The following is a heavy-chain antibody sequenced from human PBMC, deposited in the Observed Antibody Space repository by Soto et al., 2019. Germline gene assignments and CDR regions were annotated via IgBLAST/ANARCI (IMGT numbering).Heavy chain of an antibody. V-gene: IGHV4-59*01. Sequence: SETLSLTCTVSGGSISSYYSSWIRQPPGKGLEWIGYIYYSGSTNYNPSLKSRVTISVDTSKNQFSLKLSSVTAADTAVYYCARVRAAAGTGWFDPWGQGTLVTVSS. CDR1: GGSISSYY. CDR3: ARVRAAAGTGWFDP. D-gene: IGHD6-13*01. CDR2: IYYSGST. J-gene: IGHJ5*02.